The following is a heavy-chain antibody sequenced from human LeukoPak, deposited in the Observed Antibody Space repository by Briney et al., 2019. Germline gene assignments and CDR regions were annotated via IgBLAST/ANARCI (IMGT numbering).Heavy chain of an antibody. J-gene: IGHJ6*03. D-gene: IGHD6-13*01. Sequence: SETLSLTCTVSGGSISSYYWSWIRQPAGKGLEWIGRIYTSGSTNYNPSLKSRVTMSVDTSKNQFSLKLSSVTAADTAVYYCARLRRSSWAFRYYYYYMDVWGKGTTVTVSS. CDR1: GGSISSYY. CDR2: IYTSGST. V-gene: IGHV4-4*07. CDR3: ARLRRSSWAFRYYYYYMDV.